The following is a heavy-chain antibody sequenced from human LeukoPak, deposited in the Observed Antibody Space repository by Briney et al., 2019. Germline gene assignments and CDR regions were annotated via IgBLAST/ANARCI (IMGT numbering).Heavy chain of an antibody. CDR1: GFTFSSYW. Sequence: GGSLRLSCAASGFTFSSYWMHWVRQAPGKGLVWVSRVNPDGSTTTYADSVKGRFTISRDSAKNTLYLQMNSLRAEDTAVYYCAKDRSCTNDICHGDFDYWGQGTLVTVSS. CDR2: VNPDGSTT. CDR3: AKDRSCTNDICHGDFDY. D-gene: IGHD2-8*01. J-gene: IGHJ4*02. V-gene: IGHV3-74*01.